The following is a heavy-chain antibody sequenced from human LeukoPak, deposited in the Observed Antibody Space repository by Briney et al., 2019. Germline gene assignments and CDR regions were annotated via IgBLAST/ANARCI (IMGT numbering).Heavy chain of an antibody. Sequence: SETLSLTCTVSGDSISSGYYWGWIRQPPGKGLEWIGSIYHSGSTYYNPSLKSRVTISVDTSKNQFSLKLSSVTAADTAVYYCARDPTRGYSGTNDDYWGQGTLVTVSS. J-gene: IGHJ4*02. CDR1: GDSISSGYY. V-gene: IGHV4-38-2*02. D-gene: IGHD1-26*01. CDR2: IYHSGST. CDR3: ARDPTRGYSGTNDDY.